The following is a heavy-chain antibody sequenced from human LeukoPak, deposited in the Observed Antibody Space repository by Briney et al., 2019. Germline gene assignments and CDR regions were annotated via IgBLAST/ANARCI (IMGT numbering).Heavy chain of an antibody. Sequence: SETLSLTCAVYGGSLSGYYWSWIRQPPGKGLEWIGEINHSGSTNYNPSLKSRVTISVDTSKNQFSLKLSSVTAADTAVYYCARRLMTTVTTARRSGWYFDLWGRGTLVTVSS. CDR1: GGSLSGYY. D-gene: IGHD4-17*01. V-gene: IGHV4-34*01. CDR2: INHSGST. CDR3: ARRLMTTVTTARRSGWYFDL. J-gene: IGHJ2*01.